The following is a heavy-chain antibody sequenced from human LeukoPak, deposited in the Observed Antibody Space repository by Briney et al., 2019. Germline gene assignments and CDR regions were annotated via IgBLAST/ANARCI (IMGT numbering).Heavy chain of an antibody. J-gene: IGHJ4*02. Sequence: ASETLSLTCAVYGGSFSGYYWSWIRQPPGKGLEWIGEINHSGSTNYNPSLKSRVTISVDTSKNQFSLKVTSVTAADTAVYYCARFRGVVSSSLLDFWGQGTLVTVSS. CDR3: ARFRGVVSSSLLDF. V-gene: IGHV4-34*01. CDR1: GGSFSGYY. CDR2: INHSGST. D-gene: IGHD3-10*01.